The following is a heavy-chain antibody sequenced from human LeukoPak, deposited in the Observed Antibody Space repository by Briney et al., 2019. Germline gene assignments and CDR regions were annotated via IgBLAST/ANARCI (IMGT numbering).Heavy chain of an antibody. J-gene: IGHJ3*02. CDR1: GFTFSSYA. V-gene: IGHV3-23*01. D-gene: IGHD6-19*01. Sequence: PGGSLRLSCAASGFTFSSYAMSWGGRSPGKGREGVSAISGSGGSTYYADSVKGRFTISRDNSKNTLYLQMNSLRAEDTAVYYCAKVSAGHLPNAAFDIWGQGTMVTVSS. CDR3: AKVSAGHLPNAAFDI. CDR2: ISGSGGST.